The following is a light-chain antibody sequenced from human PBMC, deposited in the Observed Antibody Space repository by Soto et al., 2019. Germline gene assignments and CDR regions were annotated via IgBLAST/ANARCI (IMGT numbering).Light chain of an antibody. CDR2: EVS. Sequence: QSALTQPPSASGSPGQSVTISCTGTSSDVADYNYVSWYQQYPGKAPKLMIYEVSKRPSGVPDRFSGSKSGNTSSLTVSGLQAEDEADYCCSSYAGSNNRVFGVGPKRTVL. CDR1: SSDVADYNY. J-gene: IGLJ3*02. CDR3: SSYAGSNNRV. V-gene: IGLV2-8*01.